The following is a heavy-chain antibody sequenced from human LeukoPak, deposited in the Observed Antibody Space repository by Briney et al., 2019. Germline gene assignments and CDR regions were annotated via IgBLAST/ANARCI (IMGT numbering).Heavy chain of an antibody. CDR3: ARDNSVGDTAWWFDP. Sequence: ASVKVSCKASGYTFTSYYMHWVRQAPGQGLEWMGLINPSGSSTSYAQKFQGRLSLTRDMSTSTDYMELSSLRSEDAAVYYCARDNSVGDTAWWFDPWGQGTLVTVSS. CDR1: GYTFTSYY. J-gene: IGHJ5*02. CDR2: INPSGSST. V-gene: IGHV1-46*01. D-gene: IGHD1-26*01.